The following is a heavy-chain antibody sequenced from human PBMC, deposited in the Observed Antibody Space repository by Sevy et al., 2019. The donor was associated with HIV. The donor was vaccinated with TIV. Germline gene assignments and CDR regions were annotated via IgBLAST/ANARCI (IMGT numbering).Heavy chain of an antibody. CDR1: GFTFSIYA. CDR3: AKDRVSGTYYTGDFDY. CDR2: ISIIGGST. J-gene: IGHJ4*02. Sequence: GESLKISCAASGFTFSIYAMSWVRQAPGKGLEWVSVISIIGGSTYYAASVKGRFTISRDNSKNTLYLQMNTLKAEDTAVYHCAKDRVSGTYYTGDFDYWGQGTLVTVSS. V-gene: IGHV3-23*01. D-gene: IGHD3-10*01.